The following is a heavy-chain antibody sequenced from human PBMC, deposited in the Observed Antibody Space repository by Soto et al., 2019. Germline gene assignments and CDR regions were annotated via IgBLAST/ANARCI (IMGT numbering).Heavy chain of an antibody. CDR2: TYYRSKWYN. Sequence: QTLSLTCAISGDSVSSNSAAWNWIRQSPSRGLEWLGRTYYRSKWYNDYAVSLKSRITINPDTSKNQFSLQLNSVTPEDTAVYYCARDRIAAAGTDYYGMDVWGQGTTVTVSS. CDR1: GDSVSSNSAA. D-gene: IGHD6-13*01. V-gene: IGHV6-1*01. CDR3: ARDRIAAAGTDYYGMDV. J-gene: IGHJ6*02.